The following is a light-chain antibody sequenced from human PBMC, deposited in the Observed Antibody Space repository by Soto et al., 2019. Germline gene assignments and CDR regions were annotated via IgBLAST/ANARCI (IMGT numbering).Light chain of an antibody. J-gene: IGKJ5*01. CDR2: DAS. CDR1: QTVPSSY. V-gene: IGKV3-20*01. Sequence: PGERATLSCRASQTVPSSYLAWYQQSPGQAPMLLIYDASSRAFGIPDTFSGSESGTDFTLTISSLEPEDFAVYYCHQYAWSPLTFGQGTRLEIK. CDR3: HQYAWSPLT.